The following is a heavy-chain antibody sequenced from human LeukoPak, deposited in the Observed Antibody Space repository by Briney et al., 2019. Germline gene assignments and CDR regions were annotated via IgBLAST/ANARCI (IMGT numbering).Heavy chain of an antibody. J-gene: IGHJ4*02. V-gene: IGHV3-53*01. Sequence: GGSLRLSCAASGFTVSSNYMSWVRQAPGKGLEWVSIIYSGGTTYYADSVKGRSTISRDNSKNTLYLQMNSLRAEDTAVYFCARGLYEFCSGGSCYSYYFDYWGQGTLVTVSS. D-gene: IGHD2-15*01. CDR3: ARGLYEFCSGGSCYSYYFDY. CDR2: IYSGGTT. CDR1: GFTVSSNY.